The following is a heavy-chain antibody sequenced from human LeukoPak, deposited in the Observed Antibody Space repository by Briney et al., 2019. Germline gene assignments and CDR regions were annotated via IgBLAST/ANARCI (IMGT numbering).Heavy chain of an antibody. D-gene: IGHD1-26*01. CDR1: GFTFSSYA. CDR2: IRSKAYGGTT. CDR3: TRQVGATTFYFDY. J-gene: IGHJ4*02. V-gene: IGHV3-49*03. Sequence: GGSLRLSCAASGFTFSSYAMSWFRQAPGKGLEWVGFIRSKAYGGTTEYAASVKGRFTISRDDSKSIAYLQMNSLKTEDTAVYYCTRQVGATTFYFDYWGQGTLVTVSP.